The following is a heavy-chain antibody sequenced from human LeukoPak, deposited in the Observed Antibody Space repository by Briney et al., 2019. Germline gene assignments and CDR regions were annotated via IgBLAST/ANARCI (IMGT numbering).Heavy chain of an antibody. J-gene: IGHJ4*02. CDR1: GFTFSSYW. V-gene: IGHV3-7*01. CDR2: IKYDGSEK. D-gene: IGHD7-27*01. CDR3: AREANWLHFDY. Sequence: PGGSLRLSCAASGFTFSSYWMSWVRQAPGKGLEWVAYIKYDGSEKNYVDSVKGRFTISRDNAKNSLYLQMNSLRAEDTAVYYCAREANWLHFDYWGQGTLVTVSS.